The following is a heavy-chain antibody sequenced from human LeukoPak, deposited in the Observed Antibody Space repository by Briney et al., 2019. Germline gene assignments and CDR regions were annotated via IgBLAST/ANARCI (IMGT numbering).Heavy chain of an antibody. D-gene: IGHD3-16*02. V-gene: IGHV3-7*01. CDR1: GFTFSSYW. CDR2: INQDGSEK. J-gene: IGHJ4*02. Sequence: GGSLRLSCAASGFTFSSYWMSWVRQAPGKGLEWVANINQDGSEKYYVDSAKGRFTISRDNAKNSLYLQMNSLRAEDTAVYYCARWYDYVWGSYRNIPLDYWGQGTLVTVSS. CDR3: ARWYDYVWGSYRNIPLDY.